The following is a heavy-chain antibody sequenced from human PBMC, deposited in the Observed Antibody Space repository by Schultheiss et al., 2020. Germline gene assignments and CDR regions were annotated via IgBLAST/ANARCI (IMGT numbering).Heavy chain of an antibody. J-gene: IGHJ4*02. CDR3: ARGTTTSDY. D-gene: IGHD1-1*01. CDR2: ITSDTYI. Sequence: GGSLRLSCAASGFTFSSYGMNWVRQTPGKGLEWVSSITSDTYIYNADSMKGRFTISRDNAKNSLYLQMNSLRAEDTAIYYCARGTTTSDYWGQGTLVTVSS. CDR1: GFTFSSYG. V-gene: IGHV3-21*01.